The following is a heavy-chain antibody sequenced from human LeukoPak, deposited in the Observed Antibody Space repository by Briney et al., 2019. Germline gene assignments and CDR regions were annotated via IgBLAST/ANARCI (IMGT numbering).Heavy chain of an antibody. V-gene: IGHV3-74*01. J-gene: IGHJ4*02. CDR3: ARDVAGSGSR. CDR2: IDEHGSTT. CDR1: GFTFSRYW. Sequence: HPGGSLRLSCAASGFTFSRYWMHWVRQAPGEGLVWVSRIDEHGSTTDYADSVEGRFTIYRDNAKNTLYLQMNSLRVEDTAVYYCARDVAGSGSRWGQGTLVTVSS. D-gene: IGHD3-10*01.